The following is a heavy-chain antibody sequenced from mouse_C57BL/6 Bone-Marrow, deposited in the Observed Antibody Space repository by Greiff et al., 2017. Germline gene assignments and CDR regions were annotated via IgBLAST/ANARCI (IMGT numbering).Heavy chain of an antibody. CDR3: ARGGFPWYFDY. CDR2: ISNGGGST. V-gene: IGHV5-12*01. CDR1: GFTFSDYY. J-gene: IGHJ2*01. Sequence: EVHLVESGGGLVQPGGSLKLSCAASGFTFSDYYMYWVRQTPEKRLEWVAYISNGGGSTYYPDTVKGRFTISRDNAKNTLYLQMSRLKSEDTAMYYCARGGFPWYFDYWGQGTTLTVSS.